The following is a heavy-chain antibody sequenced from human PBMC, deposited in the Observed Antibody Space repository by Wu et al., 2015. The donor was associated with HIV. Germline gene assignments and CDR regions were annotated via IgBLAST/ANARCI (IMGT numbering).Heavy chain of an antibody. D-gene: IGHD6-19*01. V-gene: IGHV1-8*01. J-gene: IGHJ4*02. Sequence: QVQLVQSGAEVKKPGASVKVSCKASGHTFSSYDINWVRQATGQGLEWMGWMNPRTGNIGYAQKFQGRVTMTRDTSISTANMELSSLRSEDTAVYYCARQRAYTSGWYILDNWGQGTLVTVSS. CDR3: ARQRAYTSGWYILDN. CDR1: GHTFSSYD. CDR2: MNPRTGNI.